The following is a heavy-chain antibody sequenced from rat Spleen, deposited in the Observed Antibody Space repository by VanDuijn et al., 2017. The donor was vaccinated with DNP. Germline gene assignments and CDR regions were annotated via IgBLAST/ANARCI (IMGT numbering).Heavy chain of an antibody. Sequence: EVQLQESGPGLVKPSQSLSLTCSVTGYSITSNYWGWIRKFPGNEMEWMGYISYSGSTSYNPSLKSRLSITRDTSKNQFFLQLNSVTTEDTAIYYCARSDYYGSYRPFTYWGQGTLVTVSS. CDR2: ISYSGST. J-gene: IGHJ3*01. CDR3: ARSDYYGSYRPFTY. V-gene: IGHV3-1*01. CDR1: GYSITSNY. D-gene: IGHD1-2*01.